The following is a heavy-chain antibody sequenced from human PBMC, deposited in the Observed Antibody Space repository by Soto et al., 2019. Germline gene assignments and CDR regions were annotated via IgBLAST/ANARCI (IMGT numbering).Heavy chain of an antibody. Sequence: SVKVSCKSYGDTFSNYSITRVGQAPGQGLEWMGGIIPIFGTSNHAQKFQGRVTITADESTSTAFLELSSLRSEDTAVCYCARHHSRPVYYYGMDVWGQGTTVTVSS. CDR2: IIPIFGTS. CDR1: GDTFSNYS. CDR3: ARHHSRPVYYYGMDV. V-gene: IGHV1-69*13. D-gene: IGHD6-6*01. J-gene: IGHJ6*02.